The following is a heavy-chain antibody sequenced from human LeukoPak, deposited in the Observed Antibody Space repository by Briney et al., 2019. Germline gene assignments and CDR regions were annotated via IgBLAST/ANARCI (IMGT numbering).Heavy chain of an antibody. J-gene: IGHJ6*02. CDR1: GFTFSSYA. CDR3: ARPIAARPIYYYYYGMDV. D-gene: IGHD6-6*01. CDR2: TSYDGSSK. Sequence: GRSLRLSCAASGFTFSSYAMHWVRQAPGKGLEWVAVTSYDGSSKYYADSVKGRFTISRDDSKNTLYLQMNSLRAEDTAVYYCARPIAARPIYYYYYGMDVWGQGATVTVSS. V-gene: IGHV3-30-3*01.